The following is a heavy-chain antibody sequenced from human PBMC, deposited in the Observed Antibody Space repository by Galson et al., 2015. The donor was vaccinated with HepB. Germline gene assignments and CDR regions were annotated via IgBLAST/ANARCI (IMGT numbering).Heavy chain of an antibody. CDR1: GGTFSSYA. J-gene: IGHJ5*02. V-gene: IGHV1-69*13. D-gene: IGHD3-3*01. CDR2: IIPIFGTA. CDR3: ARDQREPRITIFGVVPINWFDP. Sequence: SVKVSCKASGGTFSSYAISWVRQAPGQGLEWMGGIIPIFGTANYAQKFQGRVTITADESTSTAYMELSSLRSEDTAVYYCARDQREPRITIFGVVPINWFDPWGQGTLVTVSS.